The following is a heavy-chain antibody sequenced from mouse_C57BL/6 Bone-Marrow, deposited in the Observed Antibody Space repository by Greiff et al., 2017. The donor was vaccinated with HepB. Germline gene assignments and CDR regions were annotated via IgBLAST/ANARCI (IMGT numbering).Heavy chain of an antibody. CDR3: EGGRCYGYYDMDY. Sequence: VQLQQSGAELAMPGASVKLSCKASGYTFTSYGISWVKQRPGQGLEWIGEIYPRSGNTYYNEKFKGKATLTADKSSSTAYMELRSLTSEDSAVYFCEGGRCYGYYDMDYWGQGTSVTVAS. V-gene: IGHV1-81*01. D-gene: IGHD1-1*01. CDR1: GYTFTSYG. CDR2: IYPRSGNT. J-gene: IGHJ4*01.